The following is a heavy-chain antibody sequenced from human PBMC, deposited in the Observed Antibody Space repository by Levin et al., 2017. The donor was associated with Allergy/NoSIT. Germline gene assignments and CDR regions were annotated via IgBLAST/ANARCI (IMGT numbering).Heavy chain of an antibody. J-gene: IGHJ4*02. Sequence: ASVKVSCKASGYTFTSYYMHWVRQAPGQGLEWMGIINPSGGSTSYAQKFQGRVTMTRDTSTSTVYMELSSLRSEDTAVYYCARALGSEDFTIFGVVPHTGGYFDYWGQGTLVTVSS. CDR2: INPSGGST. V-gene: IGHV1-46*01. D-gene: IGHD3-3*01. CDR1: GYTFTSYY. CDR3: ARALGSEDFTIFGVVPHTGGYFDY.